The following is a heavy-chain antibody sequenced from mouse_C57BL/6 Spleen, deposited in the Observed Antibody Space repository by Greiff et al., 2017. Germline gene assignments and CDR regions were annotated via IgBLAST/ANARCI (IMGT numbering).Heavy chain of an antibody. V-gene: IGHV1-64*01. J-gene: IGHJ2*01. D-gene: IGHD2-4*01. CDR2: IHPNSGST. Sequence: QVQLKQPGAELVKPGASVKLSCKASGYTFTSYWMHWVKQRPGQGLEWIGMIHPNSGSTNYNEKFKSKATLTVDKSSSTAYMQLSSLTSEDSAVYYCARSYYDQYYFDYWGQGTTLTVSS. CDR1: GYTFTSYW. CDR3: ARSYYDQYYFDY.